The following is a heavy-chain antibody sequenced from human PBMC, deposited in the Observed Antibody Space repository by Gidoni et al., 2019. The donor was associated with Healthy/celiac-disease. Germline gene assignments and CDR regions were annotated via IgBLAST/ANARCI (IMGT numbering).Heavy chain of an antibody. CDR3: ARDTALVVPAARPGYPDY. V-gene: IGHV1-2*02. D-gene: IGHD2-2*01. J-gene: IGHJ4*02. CDR2: INPNSGGT. CDR1: GYTFTGYY. Sequence: QVQLVQSGAEVKKPGASVKVSCKASGYTFTGYYMHWVRQAPGQGLEWMGWINPNSGGTNYAQKFQGRVTMTRDTSISTAYMELSRLRSDDTAVYYCARDTALVVPAARPGYPDYWGQGTLVTVSS.